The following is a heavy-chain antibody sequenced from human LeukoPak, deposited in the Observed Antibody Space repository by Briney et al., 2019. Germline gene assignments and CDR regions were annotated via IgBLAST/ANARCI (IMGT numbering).Heavy chain of an antibody. V-gene: IGHV1-18*01. CDR1: GYTFTSYG. CDR2: ISAYNGNT. D-gene: IGHD3-22*01. CDR3: ARDLTHRRNYDNSGYQIVPAF. J-gene: IGHJ4*02. Sequence: GASVKVSCKASGYTFTSYGISWVRQAPGQGLEWMGWISAYNGNTNYVQKFQGRVTMTTDTSTSTAYMELRSLRSDDTAVYYCARDLTHRRNYDNSGYQIVPAFWGQGTLVTVSS.